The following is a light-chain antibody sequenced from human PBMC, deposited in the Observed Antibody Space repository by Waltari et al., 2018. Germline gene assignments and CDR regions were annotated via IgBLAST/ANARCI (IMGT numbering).Light chain of an antibody. Sequence: QSALTQPASVSGSPGRSITISCTGTSSDIGGFNYVSWSQQRPGTVPKLMIFDVANRPPAVADRFFGSKSGNTASLTIPGLQAEDEADYYCSSSTYTSSVVFGGGTKLTVL. CDR1: SSDIGGFNY. J-gene: IGLJ2*01. V-gene: IGLV2-14*03. CDR3: SSSTYTSSVV. CDR2: DVA.